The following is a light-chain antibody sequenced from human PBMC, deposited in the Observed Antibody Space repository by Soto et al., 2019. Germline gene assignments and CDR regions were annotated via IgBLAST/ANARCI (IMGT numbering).Light chain of an antibody. V-gene: IGLV2-11*01. J-gene: IGLJ2*01. CDR3: SSYAGSYTFVV. CDR1: SSDVGGYVY. CDR2: DVS. Sequence: QSALTQPRSVSGSPGQSVTISCTGTSSDVGGYVYVSWYQQDPGKAPKVLIYDVSERPSGVPDRFSGSKSDNTASLTISGLQAEDEAYYYCSSYAGSYTFVVFGGGTKVTVL.